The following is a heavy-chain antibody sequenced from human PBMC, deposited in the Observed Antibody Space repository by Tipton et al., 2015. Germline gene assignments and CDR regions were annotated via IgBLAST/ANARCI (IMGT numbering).Heavy chain of an antibody. J-gene: IGHJ5*02. D-gene: IGHD6-25*01. CDR3: ARRIAAKEGISWFDP. V-gene: IGHV4-4*07. Sequence: TLSLTCTVSGGSIGSYYWSWIRQPAGKGLEWIGRIYNSGRTNYNPSLKSRVTMSVDTSKNQFSLHLSSVTAADTAVYYCARRIAAKEGISWFDPWGQGVLVTVSS. CDR2: IYNSGRT. CDR1: GGSIGSYY.